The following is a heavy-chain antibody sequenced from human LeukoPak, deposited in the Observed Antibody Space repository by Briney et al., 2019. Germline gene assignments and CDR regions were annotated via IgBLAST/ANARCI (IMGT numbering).Heavy chain of an antibody. V-gene: IGHV3-15*01. CDR3: TLDYGDYVPYYYYYYMDV. D-gene: IGHD4-17*01. CDR2: IKSKTDGGTT. J-gene: IGHJ6*03. Sequence: GGSLRLXCAASGFTFSNAWMSWVRQAPGKGLEWVGRIKSKTDGGTTDYAAPVKGRFTISRDDSKNTLYLQMNSLKTEDTAVYYCTLDYGDYVPYYYYYYMDVWGKGTTVTVSS. CDR1: GFTFSNAW.